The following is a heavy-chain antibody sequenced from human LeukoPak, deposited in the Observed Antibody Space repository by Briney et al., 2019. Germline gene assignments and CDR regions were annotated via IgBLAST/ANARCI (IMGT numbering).Heavy chain of an antibody. CDR3: ARELPFDY. Sequence: GGSLRLSCAASGFTFSRNGMHWVRQAPGKGLEWVAVIWFDGSNKYYADSVKGRFTISRDNSKNTLYLQMNSLRAEDTAIYYCARELPFDYWGQGTLVTVSS. D-gene: IGHD2-15*01. J-gene: IGHJ4*02. CDR1: GFTFSRNG. CDR2: IWFDGSNK. V-gene: IGHV3-33*01.